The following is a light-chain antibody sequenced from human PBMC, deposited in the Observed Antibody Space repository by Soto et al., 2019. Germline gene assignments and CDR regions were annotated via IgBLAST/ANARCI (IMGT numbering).Light chain of an antibody. CDR2: DVS. CDR3: SSYTSRSTQV. J-gene: IGLJ1*01. V-gene: IGLV2-11*01. CDR1: SSDVGEYDY. Sequence: QSVLTQPRSVSGSPGQSVTISCTGTSSDVGEYDYVSWYQHHPGKAPKLMIYDVSQRPSGVPDRFSGSKSGNTASLTISGLQAEDEAHYYCSSYTSRSTQVFGTGTKLTVL.